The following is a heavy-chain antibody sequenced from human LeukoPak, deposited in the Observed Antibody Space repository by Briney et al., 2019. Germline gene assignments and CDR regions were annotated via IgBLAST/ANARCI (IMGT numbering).Heavy chain of an antibody. Sequence: SETLSLTCTVSGGSISSYYWSWIRQPPGKGLEWIGYIYYSGSTNYNPSLKSRVTISVDTSKNQFSLKLSSVTAADTAVYYCARWNADSSSWYWNYFDYWGQGTLVTVSS. V-gene: IGHV4-59*01. CDR3: ARWNADSSSWYWNYFDY. CDR1: GGSISSYY. J-gene: IGHJ4*02. CDR2: IYYSGST. D-gene: IGHD6-13*01.